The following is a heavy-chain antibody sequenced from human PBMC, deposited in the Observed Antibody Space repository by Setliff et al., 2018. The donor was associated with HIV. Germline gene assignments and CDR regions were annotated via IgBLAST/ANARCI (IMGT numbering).Heavy chain of an antibody. CDR1: GGSISGSNYY. CDR2: VHYSGSI. CDR3: ARPSLGIGGGSMFNN. V-gene: IGHV4-39*01. Sequence: SETLSLTCTVFGGSISGSNYYWGWIRQPPGKGLEWIANVHYSGSIYFNPSLRSRVAISVDTSHNQFSLRLRSVTAADTAVYYCARPSLGIGGGSMFNNWGQGTLVTAPQ. D-gene: IGHD3-3*01. J-gene: IGHJ4*02.